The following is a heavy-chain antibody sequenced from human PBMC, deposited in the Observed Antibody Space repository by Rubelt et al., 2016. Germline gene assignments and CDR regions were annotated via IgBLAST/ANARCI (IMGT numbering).Heavy chain of an antibody. J-gene: IGHJ3*02. V-gene: IGHV3-7*01. CDR1: GFTFSSYA. D-gene: IGHD6-19*01. CDR3: ARRQWLGNNDAFDI. CDR2: IKQDGSEK. Sequence: EVQLLESGGGLVQPGGSLRLSCAASGFTFSSYAMSWVRQAPGKGLEWVANIKQDGSEKYYVDSVKGRFTISRDNAKNSLYLQMKSLRAEDTAGYYCARRQWLGNNDAFDIWGQGTMVTVSS.